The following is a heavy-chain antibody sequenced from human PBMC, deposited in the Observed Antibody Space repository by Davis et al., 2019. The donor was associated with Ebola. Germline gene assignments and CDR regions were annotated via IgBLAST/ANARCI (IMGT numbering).Heavy chain of an antibody. CDR2: IYYSGST. J-gene: IGHJ6*02. Sequence: PSETLSLTCTVSGGSISSSSYYWGWIRQPPGKGLEWIGSIYYSGSTYYNPSLKSRVTISVDTSKNQFSLKLSSVTAADTAVYYCARHPLSYGYYGMDVWGQGTTVTVSS. D-gene: IGHD5-18*01. CDR1: GGSISSSSYY. V-gene: IGHV4-39*01. CDR3: ARHPLSYGYYGMDV.